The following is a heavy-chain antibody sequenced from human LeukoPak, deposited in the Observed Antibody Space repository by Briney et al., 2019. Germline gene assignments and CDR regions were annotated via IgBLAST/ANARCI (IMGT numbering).Heavy chain of an antibody. J-gene: IGHJ6*02. CDR2: MNPNSGAT. V-gene: IGHV1-8*01. D-gene: IGHD5-18*01. CDR1: GYTFTSYD. Sequence: ASVKVSCKASGYTFTSYDFNWLRQATGRGPEWMGWMNPNSGATGYAQKFQGRVTMTRDTSISTAYMELSRLRSDDTAVYYCARDREGGYSYGLYYYYYGMDVWGQGTTVTVSS. CDR3: ARDREGGYSYGLYYYYYGMDV.